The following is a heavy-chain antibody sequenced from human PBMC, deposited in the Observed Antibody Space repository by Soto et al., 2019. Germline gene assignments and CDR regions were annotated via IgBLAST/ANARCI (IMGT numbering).Heavy chain of an antibody. J-gene: IGHJ4*02. CDR1: GYTFTSYG. Sequence: ASVKVSCKASGYTFTSYGISWVRQAPGQGLGWMGWISAYNGNTNYAQKLQGRVTMTTDTSTSTAYMELRSLRSDDTAVYYCARDRGTYYDYVWGSYRYPFDYWGQGTLVTVSS. D-gene: IGHD3-16*02. CDR3: ARDRGTYYDYVWGSYRYPFDY. V-gene: IGHV1-18*01. CDR2: ISAYNGNT.